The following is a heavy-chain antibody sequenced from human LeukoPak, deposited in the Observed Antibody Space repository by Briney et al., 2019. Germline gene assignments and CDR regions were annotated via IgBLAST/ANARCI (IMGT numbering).Heavy chain of an antibody. CDR3: VAVFDSSGYYYDY. J-gene: IGHJ4*02. CDR2: IWYDGSNK. D-gene: IGHD3-22*01. Sequence: GGSLRLSCAASGFTFSSYGMHWVRQAPGKGLEWVAVIWYDGSNKYYADSVKGRFTISRDNSKNTLYLQMNSLRAEDTAVYYCVAVFDSSGYYYDYWGQGTLVTVSS. CDR1: GFTFSSYG. V-gene: IGHV3-33*01.